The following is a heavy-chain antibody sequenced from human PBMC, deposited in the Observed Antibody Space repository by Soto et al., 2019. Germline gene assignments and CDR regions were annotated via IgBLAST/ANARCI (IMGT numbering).Heavy chain of an antibody. D-gene: IGHD5-12*01. J-gene: IGHJ3*02. CDR3: VKDGLRYSGYDYRAQDAIDI. V-gene: IGHV3-64D*06. CDR2: ISSNGGST. CDR1: GFTFSSYA. Sequence: GGSLRLACSASGFTFSSYAMHWVRQAPGKGLEYVSAISSNGGSTYYADSVKGRFTISRDNSKNTLYLQMSSLRAEDTAVYYCVKDGLRYSGYDYRAQDAIDIWGQGTMVTVSS.